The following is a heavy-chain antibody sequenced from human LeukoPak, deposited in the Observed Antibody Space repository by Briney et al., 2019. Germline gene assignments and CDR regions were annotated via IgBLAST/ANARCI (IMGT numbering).Heavy chain of an antibody. D-gene: IGHD1-1*01. CDR2: IYTSGST. CDR3: ARVLRTGTTVGPFDY. V-gene: IGHV4-4*07. Sequence: SETVSLTCTVSGGSISSYYWSWIRQPAGKGLEWIGRIYTSGSTNYNPSLKSRVTMSVDTSKNQFSLKLSSVTAADTAVYYCARVLRTGTTVGPFDYWGQGTLVTVSS. J-gene: IGHJ4*02. CDR1: GGSISSYY.